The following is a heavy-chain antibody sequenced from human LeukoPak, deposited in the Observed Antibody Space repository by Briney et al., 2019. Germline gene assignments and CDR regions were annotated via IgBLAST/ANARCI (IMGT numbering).Heavy chain of an antibody. CDR3: ATSPHCSSPSCYRV. D-gene: IGHD2-2*01. Sequence: ASVKVSCKASGGTFSSYAISWVRQAPGQGLEWMGGIIPIFGTANYAQKFQGRVTITADESTSTAYMELSSLRSEDTAVYYCATSPHCSSPSCYRVWGKGTTVTVSS. CDR2: IIPIFGTA. CDR1: GGTFSSYA. J-gene: IGHJ6*04. V-gene: IGHV1-69*13.